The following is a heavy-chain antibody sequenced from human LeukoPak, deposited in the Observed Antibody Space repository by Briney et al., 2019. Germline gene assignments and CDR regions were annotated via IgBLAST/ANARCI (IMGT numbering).Heavy chain of an antibody. CDR2: ISGSGGST. CDR3: AKDSYYDSSGYNDY. V-gene: IGHV3-23*01. CDR1: GFTFSIYA. J-gene: IGHJ4*02. D-gene: IGHD3-22*01. Sequence: PGGSLRLSCAASGFTFSIYAMSWVRQAPGKGLEWVSAISGSGGSTYYADSVKGRFTISRDNSKNTLYLQMNSLRAEDTAVYYCAKDSYYDSSGYNDYWGQGTLVTVSS.